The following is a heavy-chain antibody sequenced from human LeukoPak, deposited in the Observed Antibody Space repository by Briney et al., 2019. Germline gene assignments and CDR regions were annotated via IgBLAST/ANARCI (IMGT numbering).Heavy chain of an antibody. D-gene: IGHD2-21*02. CDR3: AKGTPAPIVVVTERALVSDY. CDR2: ISGSGGST. Sequence: AGSLRLSCAASGFTFSSNGMSWVCQDPGEGLEWISGISGSGGSTYYADSVKGRFTTSRDNSKNTLYLQMNSLRAEHTAVYYCAKGTPAPIVVVTERALVSDYWGQGTLVIVSS. J-gene: IGHJ4*02. V-gene: IGHV3-23*01. CDR1: GFTFSSNG.